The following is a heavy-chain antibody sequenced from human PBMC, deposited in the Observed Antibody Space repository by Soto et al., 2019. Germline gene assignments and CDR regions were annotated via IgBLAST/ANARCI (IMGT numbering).Heavy chain of an antibody. V-gene: IGHV5-51*01. CDR2: IYPGDSDT. J-gene: IGHJ6*02. Sequence: ESLKISWTCSGDTLKHYWIVGIRQVPGKGLEWMGIIYPGDSDTKYNPSFQGQVTISADKSITTTYLQWSSLKASDTAIYYCAASIFYSGMDVWGQGTTVTVSS. CDR1: GDTLKHYW. CDR3: AASIFYSGMDV.